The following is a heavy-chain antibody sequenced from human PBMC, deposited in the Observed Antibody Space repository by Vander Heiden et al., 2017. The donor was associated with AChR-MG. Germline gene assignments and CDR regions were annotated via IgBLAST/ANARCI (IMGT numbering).Heavy chain of an antibody. D-gene: IGHD3-3*01. Sequence: QVQLVQSAAEVKKPGSSVKVSCTASAGAFSSYAISWVGQAPGQGLEWMGGIIPIFGTANYAQKFQGRVTITADESTSTAYMELSSLRSEDTAVYYCARGVTDYDFWSGGSWFDPWGQGTLVTVSS. CDR3: ARGVTDYDFWSGGSWFDP. V-gene: IGHV1-69*01. CDR2: IIPIFGTA. CDR1: AGAFSSYA. J-gene: IGHJ5*02.